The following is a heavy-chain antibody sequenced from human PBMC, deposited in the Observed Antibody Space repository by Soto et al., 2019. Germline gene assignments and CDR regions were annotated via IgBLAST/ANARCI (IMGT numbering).Heavy chain of an antibody. D-gene: IGHD3-3*01. V-gene: IGHV3-9*01. CDR3: AKDVDDFWSGYFDAFDI. Sequence: LRLSCAASGFTFDDYAMHWVRQAPGKGLEWVSGISWNSGSIGYADSVKGRFTISRDNAKNSLYLQMNSLRAEDTALYYCAKDVDDFWSGYFDAFDIWGQGTMVTVSS. J-gene: IGHJ3*02. CDR1: GFTFDDYA. CDR2: ISWNSGSI.